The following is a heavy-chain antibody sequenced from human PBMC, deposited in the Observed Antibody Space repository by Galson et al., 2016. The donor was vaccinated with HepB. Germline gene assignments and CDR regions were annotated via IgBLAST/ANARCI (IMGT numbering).Heavy chain of an antibody. J-gene: IGHJ4*02. Sequence: SLRLSCAASGFTFRSYGLQWVRQAPGKGPEWLAIITYHGRNQFYADSVKGRFTISRDDSQNSVYLQMDSLREEDTAVYYCGKWDWNDPADWGQGTLVSVSS. CDR1: GFTFRSYG. D-gene: IGHD1-1*01. CDR2: ITYHGRNQ. V-gene: IGHV3-30*03. CDR3: GKWDWNDPAD.